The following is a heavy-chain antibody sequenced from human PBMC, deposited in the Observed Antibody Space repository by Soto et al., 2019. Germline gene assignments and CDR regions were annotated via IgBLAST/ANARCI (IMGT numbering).Heavy chain of an antibody. Sequence: SQTLSLTCAISGDSVSSNSAAWNWIRQSPSRGLEWLGRTYYRSKWINDYAVSVKSRVHINPDTSKNQFSMQLNSVTPEDTAVYYCARGYFGSGYSLDDWGLGTLVTVSS. CDR1: GDSVSSNSAA. D-gene: IGHD5-18*01. J-gene: IGHJ4*02. CDR2: TYYRSKWIN. CDR3: ARGYFGSGYSLDD. V-gene: IGHV6-1*01.